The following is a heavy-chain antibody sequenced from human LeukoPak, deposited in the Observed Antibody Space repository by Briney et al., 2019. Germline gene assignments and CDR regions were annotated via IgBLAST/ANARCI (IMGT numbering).Heavy chain of an antibody. Sequence: ASVKVSCKVSGYTLTELSMHWVRQAPGKGLEWMGGFDPEDGETIYAQKFQGRATMTEDTSTDTAYMELSSLRSEDTAVYYCATGTPSSWYYYNVYWGQGTLVTVSS. V-gene: IGHV1-24*01. CDR1: GYTLTELS. CDR3: ATGTPSSWYYYNVY. D-gene: IGHD6-13*01. CDR2: FDPEDGET. J-gene: IGHJ4*02.